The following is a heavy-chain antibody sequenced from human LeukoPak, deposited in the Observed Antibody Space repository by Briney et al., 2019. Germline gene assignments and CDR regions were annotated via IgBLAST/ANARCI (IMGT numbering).Heavy chain of an antibody. J-gene: IGHJ4*02. CDR1: GFTFSNYE. V-gene: IGHV3-48*03. CDR2: ISSSGTTI. Sequence: QPGGSLRLSCAASGFTFSNYEMNWVRQAPGKGLEWVSYISSSGTTIYYAERRFTISRDNAKNSLYLLMNSLRAEDTAVYYCAGGHMSGRSSPPHYWGQGTLVTVSS. CDR3: AGGHMSGRSSPPHY. D-gene: IGHD1-26*01.